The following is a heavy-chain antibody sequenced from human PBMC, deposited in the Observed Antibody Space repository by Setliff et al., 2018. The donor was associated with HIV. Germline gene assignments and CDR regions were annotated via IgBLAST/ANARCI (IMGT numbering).Heavy chain of an antibody. CDR3: ARGVPVDSNFNSRFMDV. CDR2: INYSGST. V-gene: IGHV4-34*01. CDR1: GGSLRGPY. J-gene: IGHJ6*04. D-gene: IGHD7-27*01. Sequence: LSLTCSVNGGSLRGPYWSWIRQFPGKGLEWIGEINYSGSTNYTPSLKSRVIISLDKSRKQLFLRLTSLTAADTAVYFCARGVPVDSNFNSRFMDVWGKGTTVTVSS.